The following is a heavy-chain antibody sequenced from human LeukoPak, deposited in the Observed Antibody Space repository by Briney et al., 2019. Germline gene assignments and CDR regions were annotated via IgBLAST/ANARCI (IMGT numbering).Heavy chain of an antibody. D-gene: IGHD3-22*01. CDR2: ISGSGGST. V-gene: IGHV3-23*01. J-gene: IGHJ4*02. Sequence: PGGSLRLSCAASEFSVGSNYMAWVRQAPGKGLEWGSAISGSGGSTYYADSVKGRFTISRDNSKNTLYLQMNSLRAEDTAVYYCAKRGDYDSSPYYFDYWGQGTLVTVSS. CDR1: EFSVGSNY. CDR3: AKRGDYDSSPYYFDY.